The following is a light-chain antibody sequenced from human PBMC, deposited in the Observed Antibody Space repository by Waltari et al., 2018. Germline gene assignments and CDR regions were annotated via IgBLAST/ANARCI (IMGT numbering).Light chain of an antibody. J-gene: IGKJ1*01. Sequence: EIVLTQSPGTLSLSPGERATLSCRASQSVSRTHLAWYQKKPGQAPRLLIYHTYSRATGSPDRFSGSGSGTDFTLTISRLEPEDFAGYYCQQYGTSPRTFGQGTKVEIK. CDR1: QSVSRTH. V-gene: IGKV3-20*01. CDR2: HTY. CDR3: QQYGTSPRT.